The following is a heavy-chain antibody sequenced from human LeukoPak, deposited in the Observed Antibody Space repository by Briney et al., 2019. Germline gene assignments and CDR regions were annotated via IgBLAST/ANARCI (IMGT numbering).Heavy chain of an antibody. CDR3: ARDYTGGWNDY. V-gene: IGHV3-7*01. J-gene: IGHJ4*02. CDR2: IKEDGSEK. CDR1: GFTFKKHW. Sequence: GRSLRLSCEATGFTFKKHWMSWVRQAVGKGLECVAKIKEDGSEKHYVDSVQGRFTISRDNARNSLYLQMNSLRADDTAVYYCARDYTGGWNDYWGQGTLVTVSS. D-gene: IGHD7-27*01.